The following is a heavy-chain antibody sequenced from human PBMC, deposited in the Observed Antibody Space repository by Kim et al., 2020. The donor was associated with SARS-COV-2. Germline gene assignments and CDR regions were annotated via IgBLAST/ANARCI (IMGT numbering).Heavy chain of an antibody. CDR1: GGTFSSYA. CDR2: IIPIFGTA. V-gene: IGHV1-69*13. CDR3: ARGLIVATIGHYYYGMDV. Sequence: SVKVSCKASGGTFSSYAISWVRQAPGQGLEWMGGIIPIFGTANYAQKFQGRVTITADESTSTAYMELSSLRSEDTAVYYCARGLIVATIGHYYYGMDVWGQGTTVTVSS. J-gene: IGHJ6*02. D-gene: IGHD5-12*01.